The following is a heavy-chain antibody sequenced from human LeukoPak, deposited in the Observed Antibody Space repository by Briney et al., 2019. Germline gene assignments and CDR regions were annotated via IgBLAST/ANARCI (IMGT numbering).Heavy chain of an antibody. CDR1: GYTFTSYG. Sequence: ASVKVSCKASGYTFTSYGISWVRQAPGQGLEWMGWISAYNGNTNYAQKLQGRVTMTTDTSTSTAYMELRSLRSDDTAVYYCARERIAAAGPSSWQGSNYYYGMDVWGQGTTVTVSS. CDR2: ISAYNGNT. D-gene: IGHD6-13*01. J-gene: IGHJ6*02. CDR3: ARERIAAAGPSSWQGSNYYYGMDV. V-gene: IGHV1-18*01.